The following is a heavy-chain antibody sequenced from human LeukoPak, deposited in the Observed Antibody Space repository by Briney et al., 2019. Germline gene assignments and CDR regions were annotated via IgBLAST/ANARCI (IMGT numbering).Heavy chain of an antibody. CDR1: DFSFITYA. CDR3: ARDYGEYYYDSSGYYGGFDY. V-gene: IGHV3-23*01. CDR2: ITGRGDAT. D-gene: IGHD3-22*01. Sequence: PGGSLRLSCAASDFSFITYAMSWVRQAPGKGLEWVSTITGRGDATYYADSVKGRFTISRDNSKNTLYLQMNSLRAEDTAVYYCARDYGEYYYDSSGYYGGFDYWGQGTLVTVSS. J-gene: IGHJ4*02.